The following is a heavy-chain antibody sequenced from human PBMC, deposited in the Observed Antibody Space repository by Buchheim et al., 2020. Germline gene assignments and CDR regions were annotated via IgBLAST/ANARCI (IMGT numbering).Heavy chain of an antibody. J-gene: IGHJ4*02. D-gene: IGHD3-10*02. CDR3: ANSWSQHSMFDY. CDR2: KSFDGSNE. V-gene: IGHV3-30*18. Sequence: QVQLVESGGGVVQPGRSLRLSCAASGFTFRYSGMHWVRQAPGKGLEWVASKSFDGSNEYYADSVKGRFTISRDNSQNTLYLQMNSLKTEDTAVYYCANSWSQHSMFDYWGQGTL. CDR1: GFTFRYSG.